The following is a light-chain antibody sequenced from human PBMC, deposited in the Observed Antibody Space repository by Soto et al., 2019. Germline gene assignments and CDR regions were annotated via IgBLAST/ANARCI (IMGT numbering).Light chain of an antibody. CDR2: DAS. CDR1: QNVSNY. Sequence: VLKLSPVALSLSKGQRATPSCRASQNVSNYLAWYQQKPGQAPRLLIYDASNRATGIPARFSGSGSGTDFTLTISSLQSEDFAVYYCQQYDILLWTFGQGGKV. J-gene: IGKJ1*01. V-gene: IGKV3D-15*01. CDR3: QQYDILLWT.